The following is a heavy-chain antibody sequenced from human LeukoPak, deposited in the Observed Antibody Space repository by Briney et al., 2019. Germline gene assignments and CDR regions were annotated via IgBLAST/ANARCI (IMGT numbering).Heavy chain of an antibody. D-gene: IGHD1-20*01. CDR2: INSDGSGT. J-gene: IGHJ4*02. CDR1: GFTFSSYW. V-gene: IGHV3-74*01. Sequence: GGFLRLSCAASGFTFSSYWMHWVRQAPGKGLVWVSRINSDGSGTIYADSVKGRFTISRDNAKNTLYLQMNSLRAEDMALYYCARGITGSRSGVDYWGQGTLVTVSS. CDR3: ARGITGSRSGVDY.